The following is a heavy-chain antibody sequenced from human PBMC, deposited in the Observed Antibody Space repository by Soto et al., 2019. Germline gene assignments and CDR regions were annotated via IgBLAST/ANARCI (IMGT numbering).Heavy chain of an antibody. CDR2: ISSSGSTI. Sequence: GGSLRLSCAASGFTFSSYEMNWVRQAPGKGLEWVSYISSSGSTIYYADSVKGRFTISRDNAKNSLYLQMNSLRAEDTAVYYCAREAPWLDVWGQGTTVTVSS. J-gene: IGHJ6*02. CDR3: AREAPWLDV. V-gene: IGHV3-48*03. CDR1: GFTFSSYE. D-gene: IGHD5-12*01.